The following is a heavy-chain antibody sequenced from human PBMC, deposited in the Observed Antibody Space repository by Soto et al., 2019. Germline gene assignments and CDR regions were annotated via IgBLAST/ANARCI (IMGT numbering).Heavy chain of an antibody. CDR1: GGSIRDYF. V-gene: IGHV4-59*01. Sequence: TLSLTCSVSGGSIRDYFWTWIRQPPGKGLEWIGYISSSGTINYNSSLKSRVTISLDTSRNHFSLKLSSVTAADTAVYFCARDRKLVIPGNYYYYGMDVWGQGTTVTVSS. CDR3: ARDRKLVIPGNYYYYGMDV. D-gene: IGHD3-9*01. J-gene: IGHJ6*02. CDR2: ISSSGTI.